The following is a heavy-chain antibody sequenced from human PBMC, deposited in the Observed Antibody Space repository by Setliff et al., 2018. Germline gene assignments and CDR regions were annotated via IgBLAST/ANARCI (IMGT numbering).Heavy chain of an antibody. CDR1: GGSFTGYY. CDR3: TRGGTWSDAFDT. J-gene: IGHJ3*02. D-gene: IGHD1-1*01. V-gene: IGHV4-59*01. CDR2: IHYSGYT. Sequence: SETLSLTCTVYGGSFTGYYWGWIRQPPGKGLEWIGSIHYSGYTNYNPSLKSRVTISIDTSKNQFSLKLSSVTAADTAVYYCTRGGTWSDAFDTWGQGTMVTVSS.